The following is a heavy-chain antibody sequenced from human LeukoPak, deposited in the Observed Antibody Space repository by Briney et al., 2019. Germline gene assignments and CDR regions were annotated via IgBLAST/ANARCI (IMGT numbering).Heavy chain of an antibody. V-gene: IGHV4-59*01. CDR1: GGSISSYY. Sequence: PSETLSLTCTVSGGSISSYYWSWIRQPPGKGLEWIGYIYYSGSTDYNPSLKSRVTISVDTSRNQFSLKLSSVTAADTAVYYCARSREWELRVYYYYMDVWGKGTTVTVSS. CDR2: IYYSGST. J-gene: IGHJ6*03. D-gene: IGHD1-26*01. CDR3: ARSREWELRVYYYYMDV.